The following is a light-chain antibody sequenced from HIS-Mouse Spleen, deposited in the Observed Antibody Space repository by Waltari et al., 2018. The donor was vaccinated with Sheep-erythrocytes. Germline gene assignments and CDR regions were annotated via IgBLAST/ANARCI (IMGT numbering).Light chain of an antibody. Sequence: DIVMTQSPVSLAVSLGERATNNSKSSQSVLYSANNNNYVAWYQQKPGQPPKLLIYWASTRESGVPDRFSGSGSGTDFTLTISSLQAEDVAVYYCQQYYSTPPTFGQGTKVEIK. CDR2: WAS. J-gene: IGKJ1*01. V-gene: IGKV4-1*01. CDR3: QQYYSTPPT. CDR1: QSVLYSANNNNY.